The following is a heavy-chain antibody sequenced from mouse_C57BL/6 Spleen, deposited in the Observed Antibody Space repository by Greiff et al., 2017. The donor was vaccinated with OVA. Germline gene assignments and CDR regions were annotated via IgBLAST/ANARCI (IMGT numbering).Heavy chain of an antibody. Sequence: VQLVESGPELVKPGASVKISCKASGYAFSSSWMNWVKQRPGKGLEWIGRIYPGDGDTNYNGKFKGKATLTADTSSSTAYMQLSSLTSEDSAVYFCARFDDGYLYYFDYWGQGTTLTVSS. CDR2: IYPGDGDT. D-gene: IGHD2-3*01. J-gene: IGHJ2*01. CDR3: ARFDDGYLYYFDY. CDR1: GYAFSSSW. V-gene: IGHV1-82*01.